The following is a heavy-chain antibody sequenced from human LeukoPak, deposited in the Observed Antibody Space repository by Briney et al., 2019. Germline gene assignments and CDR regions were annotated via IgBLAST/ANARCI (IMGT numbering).Heavy chain of an antibody. V-gene: IGHV3-30*03. CDR1: GFPFSNYG. CDR2: ISDDGTNK. D-gene: IGHD2-2*01. Sequence: GRSLRLSCAASGFPFSNYGMHWVRQAPGKGLEWVALISDDGTNKYYADSVKGRFTISRDNSKNTLYLQINSLRPEDTAVYYCAQRVPAPYFDYWRQRTLVTVSS. J-gene: IGHJ4*02. CDR3: AQRVPAPYFDY.